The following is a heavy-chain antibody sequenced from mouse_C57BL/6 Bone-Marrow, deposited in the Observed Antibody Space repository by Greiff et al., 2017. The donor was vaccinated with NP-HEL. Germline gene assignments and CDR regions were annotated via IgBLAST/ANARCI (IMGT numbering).Heavy chain of an antibody. Sequence: QVTLKESGPGILQSSQTLSLTCSFSGFSLSTSGMGVSWIRQPSGPGLEWLAHIYWDDDKRYNPSLKSRLTISKDTSRNQVFLKITSLDTADTATYYCARSRGYDGFAYWGQGTLVTVSA. CDR3: ARSRGYDGFAY. J-gene: IGHJ3*01. V-gene: IGHV8-12*01. CDR1: GFSLSTSGMG. CDR2: IYWDDDK. D-gene: IGHD2-2*01.